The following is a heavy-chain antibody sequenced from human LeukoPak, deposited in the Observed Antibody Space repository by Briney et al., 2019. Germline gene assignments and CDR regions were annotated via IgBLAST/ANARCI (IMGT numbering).Heavy chain of an antibody. D-gene: IGHD6-19*01. J-gene: IGHJ3*02. V-gene: IGHV4-59*01. CDR1: GASISSYY. Sequence: SETLSLTCTVSGASISSYYWSWIRQPPGKGLEWIGFIHYSGSTNYNPSLKSRVTISINTSKKQFSLKLSSVTAADTAVYRCATRAGSSSWSEGFWNIWGQGTMVTVSS. CDR2: IHYSGST. CDR3: ATRAGSSSWSEGFWNI.